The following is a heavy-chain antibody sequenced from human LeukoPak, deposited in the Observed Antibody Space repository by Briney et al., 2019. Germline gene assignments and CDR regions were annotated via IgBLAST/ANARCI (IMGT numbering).Heavy chain of an antibody. CDR3: ARGRVSVGDASGWSG. J-gene: IGHJ4*02. D-gene: IGHD6-19*01. Sequence: GASVKVSCKASVYTFTDYYMHWVRQAPGQGLEWMGWINPNSGGTKYAEKFQGRVTMTRDTSISTAYMELSSLSSDDTAAYYCARGRVSVGDASGWSGWGQGTLVTVSS. CDR2: INPNSGGT. CDR1: VYTFTDYY. V-gene: IGHV1-2*02.